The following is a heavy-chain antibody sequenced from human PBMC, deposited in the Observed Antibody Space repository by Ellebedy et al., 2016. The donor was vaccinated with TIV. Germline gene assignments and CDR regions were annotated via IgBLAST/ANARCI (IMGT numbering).Heavy chain of an antibody. CDR2: IYDIGTT. V-gene: IGHV4-4*08. Sequence: MPGGSLRLSCDVSGASMSYNYWSWVRQPPGKGLEWIGYIYDIGTTNYNPSLKSRVAISIDTSKNQFSLKLKSVTAADTAVYFCARAPRTYNFWSGYREHFDSWGQGTLVTVSS. D-gene: IGHD3-3*01. CDR3: ARAPRTYNFWSGYREHFDS. J-gene: IGHJ4*02. CDR1: GASMSYNY.